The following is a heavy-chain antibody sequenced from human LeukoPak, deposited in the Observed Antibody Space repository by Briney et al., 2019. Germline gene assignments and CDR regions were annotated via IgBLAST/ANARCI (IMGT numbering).Heavy chain of an antibody. Sequence: SETLSLTCTVSGGSISSYYWSWIRQPAGKGLEWIGRIHTSGSTNYNPSLKSRVTMSADTSKNQFSLKLSSVTAAGTAVYYCAGRYNYGATYAFDIWGQGTMVTVSS. D-gene: IGHD5-18*01. CDR2: IHTSGST. CDR3: AGRYNYGATYAFDI. J-gene: IGHJ3*02. CDR1: GGSISSYY. V-gene: IGHV4-4*07.